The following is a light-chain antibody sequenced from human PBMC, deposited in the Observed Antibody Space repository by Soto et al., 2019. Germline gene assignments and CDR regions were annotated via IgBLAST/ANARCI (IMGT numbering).Light chain of an antibody. V-gene: IGKV3-15*01. Sequence: EMVMSKYPATLSVSPGERATFSCRASQSVSSNLAWYQQKPGQAPRLLIYGASTRATGIPARFSGSGSGTEFTLTISSLQSEDFAVYYCQQYNNWPPWTFGQGTKVDIK. CDR1: QSVSSN. CDR3: QQYNNWPPWT. J-gene: IGKJ1*01. CDR2: GAS.